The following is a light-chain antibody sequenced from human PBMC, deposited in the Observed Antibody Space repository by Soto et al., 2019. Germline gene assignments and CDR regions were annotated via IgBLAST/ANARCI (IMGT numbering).Light chain of an antibody. CDR1: ISNIGSNY. Sequence: QSALTQPPSASGTPGQRVTIFCSGSISNIGSNYVFWYQQLPGTAPKLLIYRNNKRPSGVPDRFSGSKSGTSASLAISGLRSEDEDDYYCAAWDDSLSGSYVFGTGTRSPS. CDR3: AAWDDSLSGSYV. J-gene: IGLJ1*01. V-gene: IGLV1-47*01. CDR2: RNN.